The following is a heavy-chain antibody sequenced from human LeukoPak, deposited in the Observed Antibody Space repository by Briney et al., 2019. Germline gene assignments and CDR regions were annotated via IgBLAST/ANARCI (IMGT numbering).Heavy chain of an antibody. J-gene: IGHJ4*02. D-gene: IGHD3/OR15-3a*01. V-gene: IGHV1-18*01. Sequence: ASVKVSCKASGGTFSSYAISWVRQAPGQGLEWMGWISAYNGNTNYAQKFQGRVTMTTDTSTSTAYMELRSLRSDDTAVYYCAREWTGYYVFDYWGQGTLVTVSP. CDR1: GGTFSSYA. CDR2: ISAYNGNT. CDR3: AREWTGYYVFDY.